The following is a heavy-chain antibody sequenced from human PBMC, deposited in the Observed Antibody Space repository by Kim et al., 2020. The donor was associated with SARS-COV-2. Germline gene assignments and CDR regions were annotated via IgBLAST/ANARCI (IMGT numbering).Heavy chain of an antibody. V-gene: IGHV3-7*01. CDR2: IKEDGSEK. J-gene: IGHJ4*02. Sequence: GGSLRLSCAVSGFTFSSYWMTWVRQVPGKGLEWVANIKEDGSEKYYVDSVKGRFTISRDNAKNSLYLQMNSLRAEDTAVFYCARVRIEVTTYFDYWGQGTLVSVSS. D-gene: IGHD5-12*01. CDR1: GFTFSSYW. CDR3: ARVRIEVTTYFDY.